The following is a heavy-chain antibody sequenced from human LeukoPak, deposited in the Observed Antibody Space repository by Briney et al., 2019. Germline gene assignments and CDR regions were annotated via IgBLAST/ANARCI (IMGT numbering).Heavy chain of an antibody. J-gene: IGHJ4*02. V-gene: IGHV1-18*01. CDR2: INAFNGNT. CDR3: ARSPPSTGYDRFDT. D-gene: IGHD5-12*01. Sequence: ASVKVSCKASGYTFNTYDINWVRQATGQGLEWMGWINAFNGNTNYARNFQDRVTMTTDTSTSTAYMELTSLRSDDTAVYYCARSPPSTGYDRFDTWGQGTLVTVSS. CDR1: GYTFNTYD.